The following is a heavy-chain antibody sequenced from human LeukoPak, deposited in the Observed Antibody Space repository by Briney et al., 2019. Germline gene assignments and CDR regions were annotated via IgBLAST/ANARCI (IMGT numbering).Heavy chain of an antibody. CDR2: ISYDGSNK. D-gene: IGHD1-7*01. V-gene: IGHV3-30-3*01. CDR3: ARESGMITGTADY. CDR1: GFTFSSYA. J-gene: IGHJ4*02. Sequence: GGSLRLSCAASGFTFSSYAMHWVRQAPGKGLEWVAVISYDGSNKYYADSVKGRFTISRDNSKNTLYLQMNSLRAEDTAVYYCARESGMITGTADYWGQGTLVTVSS.